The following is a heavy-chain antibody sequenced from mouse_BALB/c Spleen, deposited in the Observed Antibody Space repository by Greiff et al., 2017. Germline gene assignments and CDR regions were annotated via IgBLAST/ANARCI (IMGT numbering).Heavy chain of an antibody. D-gene: IGHD1-2*01. CDR1: GFTFSSYG. J-gene: IGHJ2*01. V-gene: IGHV5-6-3*01. CDR3: ARDLLRLRYFDY. Sequence: EVQLVESGGGLVQPGGSLKLSCAASGFTFSSYGMSWVRQTPDKRLELVATINSNGGSTYYPDSVKGRFTISRDNAKNTLYLQMSSLKSEDTAMYYCARDLLRLRYFDYWGQGTTLTVSS. CDR2: INSNGGST.